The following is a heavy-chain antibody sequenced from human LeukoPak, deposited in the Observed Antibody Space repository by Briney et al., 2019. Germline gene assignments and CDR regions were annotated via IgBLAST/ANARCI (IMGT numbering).Heavy chain of an antibody. CDR1: GVTVSSNY. D-gene: IGHD1-1*01. Sequence: GGSLRLSCAASGVTVSSNYMSWVRQAPGKGLEWVSVMYSGGNTYYAELVKGRFTISRDHSRNTLFLQMNNLRGEDTAVYYCTRWNGGDWYFDLWGRGTLVTVSS. CDR3: TRWNGGDWYFDL. CDR2: MYSGGNT. J-gene: IGHJ2*01. V-gene: IGHV3-53*01.